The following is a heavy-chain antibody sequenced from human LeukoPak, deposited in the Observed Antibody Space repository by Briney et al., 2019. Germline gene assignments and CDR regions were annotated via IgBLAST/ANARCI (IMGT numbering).Heavy chain of an antibody. CDR2: INTRGRT. V-gene: IGHV4-4*09. J-gene: IGHJ6*02. Sequence: SETLSLTCTVSGGSISSYQWSWVRQPPGKGLEWIGYINTRGRTNYNPSLKSRVTISVDTSKNQFSLKLSSVTAADTAVYYCARARVVVAATRYYYGMDVWGQGTTVTVSS. CDR1: GGSISSYQ. D-gene: IGHD2-15*01. CDR3: ARARVVVAATRYYYGMDV.